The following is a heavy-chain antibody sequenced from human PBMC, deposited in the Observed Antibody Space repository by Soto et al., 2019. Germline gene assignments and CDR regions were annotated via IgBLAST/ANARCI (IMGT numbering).Heavy chain of an antibody. CDR2: IYYSGST. V-gene: IGHV4-59*01. Sequence: QVQLQESGPGLVKPSETLSLTCTVSGGSISSYYWSWIRQPPGKGLEWIGYIYYSGSTNYNPSLKCRVTISVDRSKNQFSLKLRSVTAADTAVYYCARSDGRYWGQGTLVTVSS. J-gene: IGHJ4*02. CDR1: GGSISSYY. CDR3: ARSDGRY.